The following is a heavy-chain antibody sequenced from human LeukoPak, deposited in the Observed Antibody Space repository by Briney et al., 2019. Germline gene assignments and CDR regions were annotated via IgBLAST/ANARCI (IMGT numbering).Heavy chain of an antibody. V-gene: IGHV3-23*01. Sequence: GGSLRLSCAASGFTFTTYALSWVRQAPGKGLEWVSSISGSSAVIDYADSVKGRFIISRDNYENTIYLQMNSLRAEDTAVYYCTRGRQLWEYWGQGTLVTVSS. J-gene: IGHJ4*02. CDR3: TRGRQLWEY. CDR2: ISGSSAVI. CDR1: GFTFTTYA. D-gene: IGHD1-26*01.